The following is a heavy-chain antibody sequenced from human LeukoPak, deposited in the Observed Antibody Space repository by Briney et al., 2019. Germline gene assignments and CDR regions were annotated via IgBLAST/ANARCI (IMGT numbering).Heavy chain of an antibody. CDR2: INHSGST. Sequence: SETLSLTCTVYGGSFSGYYWSWIRQPPGKGLEWIGEINHSGSTNYNPSLKSRVTISVDTSKNQFSLKLSSVTAADTAVYYCARGIVVVPAAFNWFDPWGQGTLVTVSS. CDR1: GGSFSGYY. D-gene: IGHD2-2*01. CDR3: ARGIVVVPAAFNWFDP. J-gene: IGHJ5*02. V-gene: IGHV4-34*01.